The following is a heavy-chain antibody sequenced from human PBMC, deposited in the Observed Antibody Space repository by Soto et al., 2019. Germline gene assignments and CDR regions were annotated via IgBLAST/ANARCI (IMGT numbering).Heavy chain of an antibody. Sequence: QVQLEQSGAEVKKPGSSVKISCKASGGTLSDHGVSWLRQAPGQGLEWVGGTIPVFNTAKYAPKFQGRVTIAADQSTNIAYMELRSLRSDDTAFYYCARGVYGSGNYYTGPSAFDIWGQGTLVIVSS. CDR1: GGTLSDHG. CDR3: ARGVYGSGNYYTGPSAFDI. J-gene: IGHJ3*02. V-gene: IGHV1-69*01. D-gene: IGHD3-10*01. CDR2: TIPVFNTA.